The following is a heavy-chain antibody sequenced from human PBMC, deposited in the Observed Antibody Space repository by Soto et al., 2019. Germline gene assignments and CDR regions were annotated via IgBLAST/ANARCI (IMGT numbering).Heavy chain of an antibody. CDR1: GDSISSYY. Sequence: HVQLQESGPGLVKPSETLSLTCAVSGDSISSYYCMWIRQPPGKGLESIGYPYYGRSANYNPSLKSRVTVSVDTSTNQCSLTLSSMTAADTAVYYCALRSMEVVPEYWGQGTLVTVSS. CDR3: ALRSMEVVPEY. CDR2: PYYGRSA. V-gene: IGHV4-59*01. D-gene: IGHD3-22*01. J-gene: IGHJ4*02.